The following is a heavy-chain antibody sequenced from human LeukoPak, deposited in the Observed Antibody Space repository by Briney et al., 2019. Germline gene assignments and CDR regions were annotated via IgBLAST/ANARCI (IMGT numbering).Heavy chain of an antibody. V-gene: IGHV1-69*06. D-gene: IGHD6-6*01. Sequence: GASVKVSCKASGYTFTSYYMHWVRQAPGQGLEWMGGVIPIFGTANYAQKFQGRVTITADKSTSTAYMELSSLRSEDTAVYYCARIAEYSSFLSAFDIWGQGTMVTVSS. J-gene: IGHJ3*02. CDR2: VIPIFGTA. CDR3: ARIAEYSSFLSAFDI. CDR1: GYTFTSYY.